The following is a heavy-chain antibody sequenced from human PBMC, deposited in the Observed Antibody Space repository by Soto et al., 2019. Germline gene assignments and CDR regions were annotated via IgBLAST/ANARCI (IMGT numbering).Heavy chain of an antibody. CDR1: GYTFTSYA. CDR3: ARSLVVVAAPDY. V-gene: IGHV1-3*05. Sequence: QVQLVQSGAEEKKPGASVKVSCKASGYTFTSYAMHWVRQAPGQRLEGMGWINAGNGNTKYSQKFQGRVTITRDTSAGTAYRELRSLRSEDTAVYYCARSLVVVAAPDYWGQGTLVTVSS. D-gene: IGHD2-15*01. J-gene: IGHJ4*02. CDR2: INAGNGNT.